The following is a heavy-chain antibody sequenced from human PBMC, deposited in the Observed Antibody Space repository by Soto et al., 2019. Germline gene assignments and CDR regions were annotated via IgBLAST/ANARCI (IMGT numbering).Heavy chain of an antibody. V-gene: IGHV3-48*03. J-gene: IGHJ6*02. Sequence: GGSLRLSCAASGFTFSSYEMNWVRQAPGKGLEWVSYISSSGSTIYYADSVKGRFTISRDNAKNSLYLQMNSLRAEDTAVYYCARVNEDPGNYYYYYGRDVWGQGPTVTVSS. CDR3: ARVNEDPGNYYYYYGRDV. CDR1: GFTFSSYE. D-gene: IGHD1-1*01. CDR2: ISSSGSTI.